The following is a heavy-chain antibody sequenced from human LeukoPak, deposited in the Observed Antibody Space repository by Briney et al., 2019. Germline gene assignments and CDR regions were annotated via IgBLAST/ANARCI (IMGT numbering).Heavy chain of an antibody. V-gene: IGHV1-2*02. CDR3: ARDFVVVPAAIPTWFDP. Sequence: ASVKVSCKASGYTFTGYYMHWVRQAPGQGLEWMGWINPNSGGTNYAQKFQGRVTMTRETSISTAYMELSRLRSDDTAVYYCARDFVVVPAAIPTWFDPWGQGTLVTVSS. CDR1: GYTFTGYY. CDR2: INPNSGGT. J-gene: IGHJ5*02. D-gene: IGHD2-2*02.